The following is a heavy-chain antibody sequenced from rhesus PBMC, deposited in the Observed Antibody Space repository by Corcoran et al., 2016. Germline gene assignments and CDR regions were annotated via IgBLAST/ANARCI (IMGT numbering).Heavy chain of an antibody. J-gene: IGHJ4*01. V-gene: IGHV4S14*01. Sequence: QVQLQESGPGLVKPSENLSLPCSVTGYSTSSNYWNRIRQTPGKGLEWIGRIDGSGGANSPDPAHGCRCTLTVEESKNRFALKLSTVTAADTAVDYCAREDIWTGYYNNGFDYWGQGVLVTVSS. CDR2: IDGSGGAN. CDR1: GYSTSSNY. CDR3: AREDIWTGYYNNGFDY. D-gene: IGHD3-3*01.